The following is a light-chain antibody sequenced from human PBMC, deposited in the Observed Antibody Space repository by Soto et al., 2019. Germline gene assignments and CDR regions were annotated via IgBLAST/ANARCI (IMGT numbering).Light chain of an antibody. CDR2: GAS. CDR1: QGVSSSY. CDR3: QQYNTSPWT. Sequence: ELVLTQSPGPLSLPPGERATLSCRASQGVSSSYLAWYRQNPGQAPRLLIYGASSRATGIPDRFSGSGSGTDFTLTISRLEPEDFAVYYCQQYNTSPWTFGQGTKVDIK. J-gene: IGKJ1*01. V-gene: IGKV3-20*01.